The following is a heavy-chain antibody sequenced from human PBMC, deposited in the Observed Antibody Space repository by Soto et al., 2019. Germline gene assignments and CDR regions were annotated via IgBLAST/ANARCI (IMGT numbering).Heavy chain of an antibody. CDR3: ARPGGTTVTTLGAFDI. CDR1: GYTFTSYG. J-gene: IGHJ3*02. Sequence: ASVKVSCKASGYTFTSYGISWVRQAPGQGLEWMGWISAYNGNTNYAQKLQGRVTMTTDTSTSTAYMELRSLRSDDTAVYYCARPGGTTVTTLGAFDIWGQGTMVTVSS. V-gene: IGHV1-18*01. D-gene: IGHD4-17*01. CDR2: ISAYNGNT.